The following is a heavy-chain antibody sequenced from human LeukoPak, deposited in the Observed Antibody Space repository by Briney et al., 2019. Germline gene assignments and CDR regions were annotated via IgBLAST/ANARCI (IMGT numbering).Heavy chain of an antibody. CDR1: GYTFTGYY. CDR3: ASRDPAEGFLQWLPDS. D-gene: IGHD3-3*01. V-gene: IGHV1-2*06. CDR2: INPNSGGT. Sequence: GASVKVSCKASGYTFTGYYMHWVRQAPGQGLKWMGRINPNSGGTNYAQKFHDRVTMTRDTSISTAYMELRRLRSDDTAVYYCASRDPAEGFLQWLPDSWGQGTLVTVSS. J-gene: IGHJ4*02.